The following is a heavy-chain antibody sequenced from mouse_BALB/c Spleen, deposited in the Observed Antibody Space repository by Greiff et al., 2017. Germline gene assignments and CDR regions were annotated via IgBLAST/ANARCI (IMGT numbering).Heavy chain of an antibody. CDR3: ARNGNYPFDY. J-gene: IGHJ2*01. D-gene: IGHD2-1*01. Sequence: EVQLVESGGGLVKPGGSLKLSCAASGFTFSSYAMSWVRQTPEKRLEWVASISSGGSTYYPDSVKGRFTISRDNARNILYLQMSSLRSEDTAMYYCARNGNYPFDYWGQGTTLTVSS. CDR1: GFTFSSYA. CDR2: ISSGGST. V-gene: IGHV5-6-5*01.